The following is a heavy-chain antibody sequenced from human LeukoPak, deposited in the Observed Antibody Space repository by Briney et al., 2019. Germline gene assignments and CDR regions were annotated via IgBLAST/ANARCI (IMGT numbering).Heavy chain of an antibody. V-gene: IGHV3-48*01. CDR1: GFTFSNYN. D-gene: IGHD4-17*01. J-gene: IGHJ4*02. Sequence: GGSLRLSCAASGFTFSNYNMNWVRQAPGKGLEWVSYISSSSGTIYYADSVKGRFTISRDNAKNSLYLQMNSLRAEDTAVYYCARVLNDYGDYVIDYWGQGTLVTVSS. CDR2: ISSSSGTI. CDR3: ARVLNDYGDYVIDY.